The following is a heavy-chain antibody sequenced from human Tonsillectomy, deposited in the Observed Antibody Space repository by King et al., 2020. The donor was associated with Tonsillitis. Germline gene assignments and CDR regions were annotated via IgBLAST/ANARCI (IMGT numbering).Heavy chain of an antibody. V-gene: IGHV3-33*01. J-gene: IGHJ3*02. CDR1: GFTFSSYG. CDR2: IWYDGSNK. Sequence: VQLVESGGGVVQPGRSLRLSCAASGFTFSSYGMHWVRQAPGKGLEWVAVIWYDGSNKYYADSVKGRFTISRDNSKNTLYLQMNSLRAEDTAVYYCARSAIVVVMNVAFDIWGQGTMVTVSS. CDR3: ARSAIVVVMNVAFDI. D-gene: IGHD3-22*01.